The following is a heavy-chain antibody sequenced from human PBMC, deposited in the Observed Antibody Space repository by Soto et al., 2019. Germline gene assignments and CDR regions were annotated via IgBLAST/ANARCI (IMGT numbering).Heavy chain of an antibody. Sequence: EVQLLESGGGLVQPGGSLRLSCAASGFTFSSYVMTWVRQAPGKGLEWVSAISVSGGSTYYADSVKGRFTISRDNSKKTLYLQMSSLRADDSAVYFCARGSKDSYPGSRIFDFWGRGTLVTVSS. CDR2: ISVSGGST. CDR1: GFTFSSYV. D-gene: IGHD3-10*01. J-gene: IGHJ4*02. CDR3: ARGSKDSYPGSRIFDF. V-gene: IGHV3-23*01.